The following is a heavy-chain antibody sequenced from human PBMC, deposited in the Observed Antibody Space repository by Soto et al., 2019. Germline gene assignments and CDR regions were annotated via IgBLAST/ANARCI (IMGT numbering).Heavy chain of an antibody. V-gene: IGHV1-24*01. CDR1: GYTLTELS. D-gene: IGHD3-22*01. CDR3: ATLDYDSSGYYYDFDY. Sequence: ASVKVSCKVSGYTLTELSMHWVRQAPGKGLEWMGGFDPEDGETIYAQKFQGRVTMTEDTSTDTAYMELSSLRSEDTAVYYCATLDYDSSGYYYDFDYWGQGTLVTVSS. CDR2: FDPEDGET. J-gene: IGHJ4*02.